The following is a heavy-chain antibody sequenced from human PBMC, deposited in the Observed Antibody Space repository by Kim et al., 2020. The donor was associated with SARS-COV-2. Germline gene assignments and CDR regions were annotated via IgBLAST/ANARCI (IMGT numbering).Heavy chain of an antibody. Sequence: GVSLRLSCAASGFSFSSYSMNWVRQAPGKGLEWVSYMSSSTSTIYYADAVKGRFTISRDNARNSLYLQVNSLGVEDTAVDYCARDMGHDGSWYAMDVWG. CDR2: MSSSTSTI. J-gene: IGHJ6*02. CDR3: ARDMGHDGSWYAMDV. V-gene: IGHV3-48*04. D-gene: IGHD3-10*01. CDR1: GFSFSSYS.